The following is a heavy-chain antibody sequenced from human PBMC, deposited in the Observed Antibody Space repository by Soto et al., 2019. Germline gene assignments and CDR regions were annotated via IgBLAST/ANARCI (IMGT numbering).Heavy chain of an antibody. CDR2: ISYDGSKR. J-gene: IGHJ4*02. Sequence: QVQLGESGGGVVQPGKSLRLSCVGSGFTFGNYAMYWVRQAPGKGLEWVAFISYDGSKRSLADSVKGQFSISRDNSRNTLYLQMDSLRHEDTAVYFCAKGGGAPGYPIDYWDQGTLVTVS. D-gene: IGHD3-9*01. CDR1: GFTFGNYA. CDR3: AKGGGAPGYPIDY. V-gene: IGHV3-30*18.